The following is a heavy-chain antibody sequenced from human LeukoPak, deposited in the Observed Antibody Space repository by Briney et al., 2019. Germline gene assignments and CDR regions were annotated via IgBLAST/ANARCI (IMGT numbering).Heavy chain of an antibody. D-gene: IGHD1-1*01. CDR3: AKGRTTDF. CDR2: ISSSSSYI. CDR1: GFTFSSYS. Sequence: PGGSLRLSCAASGFTFSSYSMNWVRQAPGKGLEWVSSISSSSSYIYYADSVQGRFTISRDNAKNSLYLQMNSLRAEDSAVYYCAKGRTTDFWGQGTLVTVSS. V-gene: IGHV3-21*06. J-gene: IGHJ4*02.